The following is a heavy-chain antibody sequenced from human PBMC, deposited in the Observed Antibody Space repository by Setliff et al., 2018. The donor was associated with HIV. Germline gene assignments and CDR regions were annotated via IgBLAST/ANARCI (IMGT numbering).Heavy chain of an antibody. Sequence: GASVKVSCKASGYTFTSYGISWVRQAPGQGLEWMGWISAYNGIANYAQKFQGRVTITTDESTSTAYMELSSLRSEDTAVYYCAGRVRDCSGGGCYLDAFDIWGQGTMVTVSS. CDR3: AGRVRDCSGGGCYLDAFDI. CDR1: GYTFTSYG. V-gene: IGHV1-18*01. D-gene: IGHD2-15*01. J-gene: IGHJ3*02. CDR2: ISAYNGIA.